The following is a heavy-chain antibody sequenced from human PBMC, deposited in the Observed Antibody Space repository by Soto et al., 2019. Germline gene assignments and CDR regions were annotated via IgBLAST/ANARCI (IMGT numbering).Heavy chain of an antibody. CDR2: VIPIFGTA. CDR1: GGTFSSYA. D-gene: IGHD6-25*01. Sequence: QVQLVQSGAEVKKPGSSVKVSCKASGGTFSSYAISWVRQAPGQGLEWMGGVIPIFGTANYAQKFQGRVTITADESTSTAYMELSSLRSEDTGVYYCALRLGGRGYQYYYYDGMDVWGQGTTVTVSS. CDR3: ALRLGGRGYQYYYYDGMDV. V-gene: IGHV1-69*01. J-gene: IGHJ6*02.